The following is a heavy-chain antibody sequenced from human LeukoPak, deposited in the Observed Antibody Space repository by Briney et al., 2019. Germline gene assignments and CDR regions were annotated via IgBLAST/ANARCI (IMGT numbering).Heavy chain of an antibody. J-gene: IGHJ6*03. Sequence: SETLSLTCAVYGGSFSGYYWSWIRQPPGKGLEWIGEINHSGSTNYNPSLKSRVTISVDTSKKQFSLKLSSVTAADTAVYYCARGIRSYSSSWYYYYYYMDVWGKGTTVTVS. V-gene: IGHV4-34*01. CDR3: ARGIRSYSSSWYYYYYYMDV. CDR1: GGSFSGYY. CDR2: INHSGST. D-gene: IGHD6-13*01.